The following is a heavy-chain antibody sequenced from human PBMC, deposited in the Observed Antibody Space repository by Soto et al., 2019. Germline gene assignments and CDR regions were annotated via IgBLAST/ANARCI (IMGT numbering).Heavy chain of an antibody. CDR1: VFTFSSYA. V-gene: IGHV3-23*01. D-gene: IGHD5-18*01. CDR2: ISGSGGST. CDR3: AKPQYPAMVIGDCGY. Sequence: PGGSLRLSCAASVFTFSSYAMSWVRQAPGKGLEWVSAISGSGGSTYYADSVKGRFTISRDNSKNTLYLQMNSLRAEDTAVYYCAKPQYPAMVIGDCGYWCQGTADTVPS. J-gene: IGHJ4*02.